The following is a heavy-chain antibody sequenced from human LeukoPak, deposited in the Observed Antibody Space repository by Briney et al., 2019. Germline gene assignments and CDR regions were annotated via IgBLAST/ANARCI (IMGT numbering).Heavy chain of an antibody. D-gene: IGHD4-11*01. J-gene: IGHJ6*03. Sequence: PSETLSLTCAVYGGSFSGYYWSWIRQPPGKGLEWIGEINHSGSTNYNPSLKSRVTISVDTSKNQFSLKLSSVTAADTAVYYCARRNYAYNYYYYYMDVWGKGTTVTVSS. CDR1: GGSFSGYY. CDR2: INHSGST. V-gene: IGHV4-34*01. CDR3: ARRNYAYNYYYYYMDV.